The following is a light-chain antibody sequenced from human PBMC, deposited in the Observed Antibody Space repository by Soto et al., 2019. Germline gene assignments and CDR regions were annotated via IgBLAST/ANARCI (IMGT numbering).Light chain of an antibody. Sequence: EIVLTQSPGTLSLSPGERATLSCRASQSVRSSYLAWYQQKPGQAPRLLIYGASSRATGIPDRFSGRGSGTDFTLTISRLEPEDFAVYYCQQYGSSPPTFGQGTKVEIK. CDR3: QQYGSSPPT. J-gene: IGKJ1*01. V-gene: IGKV3-20*01. CDR2: GAS. CDR1: QSVRSSY.